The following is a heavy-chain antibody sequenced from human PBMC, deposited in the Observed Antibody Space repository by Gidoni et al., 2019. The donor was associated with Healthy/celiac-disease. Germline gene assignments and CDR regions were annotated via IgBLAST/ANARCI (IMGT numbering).Heavy chain of an antibody. J-gene: IGHJ4*02. CDR1: GFTFSSYE. CDR3: ARQNSYGFSGFN. D-gene: IGHD5-18*01. CDR2: ISSSGSTI. Sequence: EVQLVESGGGLVQPGGSLRLSCAASGFTFSSYEMNWVRQAPGKGLEWVSYISSSGSTIYYADSVKGRFTISRDNAKNSLYLQMNSLRAEDTAVYYCARQNSYGFSGFNWGQGTLVTVSS. V-gene: IGHV3-48*03.